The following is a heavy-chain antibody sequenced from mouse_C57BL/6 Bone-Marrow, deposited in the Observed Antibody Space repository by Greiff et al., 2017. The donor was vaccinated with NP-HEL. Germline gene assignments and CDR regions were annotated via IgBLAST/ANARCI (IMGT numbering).Heavy chain of an antibody. CDR2: IDPNSGGT. CDR1: GYTFTSYW. J-gene: IGHJ1*03. D-gene: IGHD1-1*01. Sequence: QVQLQQPGADLVKPGASVKLSCKASGYTFTSYWMHWVKQWPGRGLEWIGRIDPNSGGTKFNEKFKTKATLTVDKPSSTAYMQLSSLTSEDSAVYYGARDYDSSRGWYFDVWGTGTTVTVSS. V-gene: IGHV1-72*01. CDR3: ARDYDSSRGWYFDV.